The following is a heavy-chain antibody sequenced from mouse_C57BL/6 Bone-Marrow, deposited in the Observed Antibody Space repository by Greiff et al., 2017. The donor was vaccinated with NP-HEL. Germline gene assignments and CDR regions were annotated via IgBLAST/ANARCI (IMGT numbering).Heavy chain of an antibody. CDR2: ISYDGSN. CDR1: GYSITSGYY. D-gene: IGHD1-1*01. Sequence: EVQLQQSGPGLVKPSQSLSLTCSVTGYSITSGYYWNWIRQFPGNKLEWMGYISYDGSNNYNPSLKNRISITRDTSKNQFFLKLNSVTTEDTATYYCARAITTVPYFDYWGQGTTLTVSS. J-gene: IGHJ2*01. V-gene: IGHV3-6*01. CDR3: ARAITTVPYFDY.